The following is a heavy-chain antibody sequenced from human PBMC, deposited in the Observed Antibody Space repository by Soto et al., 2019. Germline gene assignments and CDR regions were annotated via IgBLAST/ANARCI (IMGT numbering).Heavy chain of an antibody. V-gene: IGHV4-34*01. CDR1: Y. D-gene: IGHD1-7*01. CDR3: ARSGNRNSLSGVGV. J-gene: IGHJ6*02. Sequence: YCGLTRQTPGKGLEWIGEINHRGSSDYNPPLKSRVTLSIDASMNHVTLELTSVTAADTAVYYCARSGNRNSLSGVGVWGQATAGTVSS. CDR2: INHRGSS.